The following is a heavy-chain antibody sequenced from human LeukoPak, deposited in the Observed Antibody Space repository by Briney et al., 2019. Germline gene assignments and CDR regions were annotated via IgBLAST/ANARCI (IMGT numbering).Heavy chain of an antibody. CDR2: IYYSGTT. J-gene: IGHJ5*02. Sequence: PSETLSLTCTVSGVSISSYCLNWIRQSPGKGLEWIGYIYYSGTTKYNPSLKSRVTISVDTSKNQLPLKLSSVTAADTTVYCCASGYGDYSEWFDPWGQGTLVTVSS. CDR1: GVSISSYC. CDR3: ASGYGDYSEWFDP. V-gene: IGHV4-59*01. D-gene: IGHD4-17*01.